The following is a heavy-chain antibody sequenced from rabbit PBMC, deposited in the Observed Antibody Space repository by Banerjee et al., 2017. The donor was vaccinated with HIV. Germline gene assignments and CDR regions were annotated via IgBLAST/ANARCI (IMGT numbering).Heavy chain of an antibody. CDR2: IYTGSSGST. Sequence: QQQLEESGGDLVKPGASLTLTCTASGFDFSSNAMCWVRQAPGKGLEWIACIYTGSSGSTYYASWAKGRFTISKTSSTTVTLQMTSLTAADTATYFCARGSSWNDYGMDLWGQGTLVTVS. V-gene: IGHV1S45*01. CDR1: GFDFSSNA. CDR3: ARGSSWNDYGMDL. D-gene: IGHD4-2*01. J-gene: IGHJ6*01.